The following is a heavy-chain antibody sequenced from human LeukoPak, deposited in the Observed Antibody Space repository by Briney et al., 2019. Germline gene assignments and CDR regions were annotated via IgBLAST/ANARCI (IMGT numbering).Heavy chain of an antibody. V-gene: IGHV3-30-3*01. J-gene: IGHJ4*02. CDR1: GFTFSSYA. Sequence: GRSLRLFCAASGFTFSSYAMHWVRQAPGKGLEWVAVISYDGSNKYYADSVKGRFTISRDNSKNTLYLQMNSLRAEDTAVYYCARGPRGLDCWGQGTLVTVSS. CDR2: ISYDGSNK. CDR3: ARGPRGLDC.